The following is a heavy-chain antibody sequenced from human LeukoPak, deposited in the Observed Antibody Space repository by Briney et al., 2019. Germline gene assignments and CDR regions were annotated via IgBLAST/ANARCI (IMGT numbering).Heavy chain of an antibody. CDR3: ARPGLYDSCGYSMDFDY. V-gene: IGHV1-3*01. D-gene: IGHD3-22*01. CDR2: INAGNGNT. J-gene: IGHJ4*02. CDR1: GHTFTSYA. Sequence: ASVKVSCKASGHTFTSYAMHWVRQAPGQRLEWMGWINAGNGNTKYSQKFQSRVTITRDTSASTAYMELSSLRSEDTAVYYCARPGLYDSCGYSMDFDYWGQGTLVTVSS.